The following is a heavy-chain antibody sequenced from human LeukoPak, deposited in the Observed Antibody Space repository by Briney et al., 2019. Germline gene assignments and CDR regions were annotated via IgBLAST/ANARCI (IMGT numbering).Heavy chain of an antibody. Sequence: SETLSLTCTVSGGSISSYYWSWIRQPPGKGLEWIGYIYYSGSTNYNPSLKSRVTISVDTSKNQFSLKLSSVTAADTAVYYCAGSYYYDSSSIDYWAREPWSPSPQ. CDR3: AGSYYYDSSSIDY. J-gene: IGHJ4*02. CDR1: GGSISSYY. CDR2: IYYSGST. V-gene: IGHV4-59*01. D-gene: IGHD3-22*01.